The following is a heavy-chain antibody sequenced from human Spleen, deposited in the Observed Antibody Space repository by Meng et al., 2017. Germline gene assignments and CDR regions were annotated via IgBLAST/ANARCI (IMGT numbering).Heavy chain of an antibody. D-gene: IGHD6-6*01. CDR1: GWSLRGYY. J-gene: IGHJ2*01. CDR2: INHSGST. V-gene: IGHV4-34*01. Sequence: QLPLQPGGQGLLKALETRHRPGACLGWSLRGYYWSWIRQPPGKGLEWIGEINHSGSTNYNPSLKSRVTISVDTSKNQFSLKLSSVTAADTAVYYCARGCGGSSFRPGYFDLWGRGTLVTVSS. CDR3: ARGCGGSSFRPGYFDL.